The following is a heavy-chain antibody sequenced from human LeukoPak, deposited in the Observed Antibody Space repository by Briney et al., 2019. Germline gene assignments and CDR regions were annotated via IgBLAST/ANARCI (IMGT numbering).Heavy chain of an antibody. CDR3: HSVPFGYGMDV. D-gene: IGHD3-3*01. Sequence: GGSLRLSCAASGFTFSTFYMSWVRQAPGKGLEWLSYISASGDYTLYAASVEGRFTISRDNANESVYLEMNNLRADDTAVYYCHSVPFGYGMDVWGQGTTVIVSS. V-gene: IGHV3-11*03. J-gene: IGHJ6*02. CDR1: GFTFSTFY. CDR2: ISASGDYT.